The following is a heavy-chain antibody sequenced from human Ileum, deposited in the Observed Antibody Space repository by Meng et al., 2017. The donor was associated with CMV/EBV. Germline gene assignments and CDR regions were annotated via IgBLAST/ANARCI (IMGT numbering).Heavy chain of an antibody. CDR3: ARAQGSYYDFWSGYYYVY. D-gene: IGHD3-3*01. CDR1: GGSVSSGSYY. V-gene: IGHV4-61*01. CDR2: IYYSGST. Sequence: SETLSLTCTVSGGSVSSGSYYWSWIRQPPGKGLEWIGYIYYSGSTNYNPSLKSRVTISVDTSKNQFSLKLSSVTAADTAVYYCARAQGSYYDFWSGYYYVYWGQGTLVTVSS. J-gene: IGHJ4*02.